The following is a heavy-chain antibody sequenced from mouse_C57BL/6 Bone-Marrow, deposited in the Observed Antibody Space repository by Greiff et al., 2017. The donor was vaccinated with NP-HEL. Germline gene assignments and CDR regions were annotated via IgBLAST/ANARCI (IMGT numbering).Heavy chain of an antibody. D-gene: IGHD1-1*01. CDR1: GYTFTDYY. CDR3: ARYPPYYGSSYVWYFDY. CDR2: INPNNGGT. V-gene: IGHV1-26*01. Sequence: EVQLQQSGPELVKPGASVKISCKASGYTFTDYYMNWVKQSHGKSLEWIGDINPNNGGTSYNQQFKGKATLTVDKSSSTAYMDLRILTSEYSAVSYCARYPPYYGSSYVWYFDYWGQGTTLTVSS. J-gene: IGHJ2*01.